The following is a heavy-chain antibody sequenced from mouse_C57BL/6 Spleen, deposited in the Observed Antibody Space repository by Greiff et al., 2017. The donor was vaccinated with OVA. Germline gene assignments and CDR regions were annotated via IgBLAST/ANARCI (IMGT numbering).Heavy chain of an antibody. CDR1: GYAFSSSW. D-gene: IGHD2-4*01. J-gene: IGHJ2*01. CDR2: IYPGDGDT. V-gene: IGHV1-82*01. CDR3: AVYYDYDDYFGY. Sequence: QVQLQQSGPELVKPGASVKISCKASGYAFSSSWMNWVKQRPGKGLEWIGRIYPGDGDTNYNGKFKGKATLTADKSSSPAYMQLSSLTSEDSAVYFCAVYYDYDDYFGYWGQGTTLTVSS.